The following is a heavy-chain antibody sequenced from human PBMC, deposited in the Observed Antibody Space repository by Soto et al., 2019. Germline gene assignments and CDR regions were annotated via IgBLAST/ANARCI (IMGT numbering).Heavy chain of an antibody. CDR3: ARDSTFGGVISSWFDP. J-gene: IGHJ5*02. CDR2: ISAYKGNT. Sequence: QVQLVQSGAEVKKPGASVKVSCKASGYTFTSYGISWVRQAPGQGLEWMGWISAYKGNTNYAQRPQGRVTMTTDTSTSTAYMELRNLRSDDTAVYYCARDSTFGGVISSWFDPWGQGTLVTVSS. CDR1: GYTFTSYG. V-gene: IGHV1-18*01. D-gene: IGHD3-16*02.